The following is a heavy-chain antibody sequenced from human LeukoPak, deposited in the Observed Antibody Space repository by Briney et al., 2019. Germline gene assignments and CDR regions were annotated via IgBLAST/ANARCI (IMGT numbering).Heavy chain of an antibody. Sequence: EASVKVSCKASGYTFTGYYMHWVRQAPGQGLEWMGWINPNSGGTNYAQKFQGRVTMTRDTSISTAYMELSRLRSDDTAVYYCARDSRGSSSWFDPWGQGTLVTVSS. D-gene: IGHD6-6*01. J-gene: IGHJ5*02. CDR3: ARDSRGSSSWFDP. V-gene: IGHV1-2*02. CDR2: INPNSGGT. CDR1: GYTFTGYY.